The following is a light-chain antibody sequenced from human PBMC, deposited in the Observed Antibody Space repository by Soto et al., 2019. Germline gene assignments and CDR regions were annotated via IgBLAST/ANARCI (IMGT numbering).Light chain of an antibody. V-gene: IGKV3D-20*02. CDR2: GAS. CDR1: QSVSNTY. Sequence: DSVLTQSPGTLSLSPGERATLSCRASQSVSNTYLAWYQQKPGQAPRLLIYGASNRATGIPDRFSGSGSGTDFTLTISSLEPEDGAVYCCQQRSNWPRTLGQGTKVDIK. CDR3: QQRSNWPRT. J-gene: IGKJ1*01.